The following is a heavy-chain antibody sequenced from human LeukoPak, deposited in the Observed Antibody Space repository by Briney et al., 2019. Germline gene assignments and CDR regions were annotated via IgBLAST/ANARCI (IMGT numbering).Heavy chain of an antibody. V-gene: IGHV3-23*01. D-gene: IGHD3-3*01. CDR2: ISGSGGST. CDR1: GFTFSSYA. CDR3: AKRTGYDFWSGYPDY. J-gene: IGHJ4*02. Sequence: GGSLRLSCAASGFTFSSYAMSWVRQAPGKGLEWVSAISGSGGSTYYADSVKGRFTISRDNSKNTLSLQMNSLRAEDTAVYYCAKRTGYDFWSGYPDYWGQGTLVTVSS.